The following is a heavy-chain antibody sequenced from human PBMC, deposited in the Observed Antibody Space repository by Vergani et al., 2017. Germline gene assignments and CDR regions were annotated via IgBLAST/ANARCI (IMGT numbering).Heavy chain of an antibody. V-gene: IGHV1-2*02. CDR1: GYTFTGYY. Sequence: VQLVQSGAEVKKPGASVKVSCKASGYTFTGYYMHWVRQAPGQGLEWMGWINPKSGGTNYAQKFQGRVTMTRDTSISTAYMELSRLRSDDTAVYYCARGGLRSDGLDYWGQGTLVTVSS. CDR3: ARGGLRSDGLDY. J-gene: IGHJ4*02. CDR2: INPKSGGT. D-gene: IGHD5-18*01.